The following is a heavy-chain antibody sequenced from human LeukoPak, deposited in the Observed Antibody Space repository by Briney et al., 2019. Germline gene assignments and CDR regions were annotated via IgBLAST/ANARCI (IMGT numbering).Heavy chain of an antibody. CDR2: ISGSGGST. J-gene: IGHJ4*02. D-gene: IGHD2-2*01. Sequence: AGGSLRLSCAASGFTFSSYAMSWVRQAPGKGLEWVSAISGSGGSTYYADSVKGRFTISRGNSKNTLYLQMNSLRAEDTAVYYCAKDSIVVVPAPYYFDYWGQGTLVTVSS. CDR1: GFTFSSYA. CDR3: AKDSIVVVPAPYYFDY. V-gene: IGHV3-23*01.